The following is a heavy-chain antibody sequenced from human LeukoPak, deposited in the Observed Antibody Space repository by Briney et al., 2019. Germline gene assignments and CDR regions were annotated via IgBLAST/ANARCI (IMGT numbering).Heavy chain of an antibody. Sequence: GGSLRLSCAASGFTFRNYWMTWVRQAPGKGLEWVSLIYSGGTTYYADSVKGRFTISRDNSKNTLYLQMNSLRAEDTAVYYCARRAGGYSHPYDYWGQGILVTVSS. V-gene: IGHV3-53*01. J-gene: IGHJ4*02. CDR3: ARRAGGYSHPYDY. CDR2: IYSGGTT. CDR1: GFTFRNYW. D-gene: IGHD4-23*01.